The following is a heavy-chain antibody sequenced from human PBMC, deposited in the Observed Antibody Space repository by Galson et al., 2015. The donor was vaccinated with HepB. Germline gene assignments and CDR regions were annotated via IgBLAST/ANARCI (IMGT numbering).Heavy chain of an antibody. D-gene: IGHD2-2*01. CDR2: IYPGDSDT. CDR3: ARGRGYCISTSCYEFDY. CDR1: GYSFTNSW. J-gene: IGHJ4*02. V-gene: IGHV5-51*01. Sequence: QSGAEVKKPGESLKMSCKGSGYSFTNSWIGWVRQVPGKGLEWMAIIYPGDSDTGYSPSFQGQVTISADKSISTAYLQWSSLRASGTAMYYCARGRGYCISTSCYEFDYWGQGTLVTVSS.